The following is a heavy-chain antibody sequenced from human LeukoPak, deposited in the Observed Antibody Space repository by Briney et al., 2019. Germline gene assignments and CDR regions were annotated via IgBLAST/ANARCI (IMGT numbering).Heavy chain of an antibody. J-gene: IGHJ4*02. CDR2: ISGSGGST. CDR3: AKGIVGATRKINFFDY. CDR1: GFTFSSYA. V-gene: IGHV3-23*01. Sequence: GGSLRLSXAASGFTFSSYAMSWVRQAPGKGLEWVSAISGSGGSTYYADSVKGRFTISRDNSKNTLYLQMNSLRAEDTAVYYCAKGIVGATRKINFFDYWGRGTLVTVSS. D-gene: IGHD1-26*01.